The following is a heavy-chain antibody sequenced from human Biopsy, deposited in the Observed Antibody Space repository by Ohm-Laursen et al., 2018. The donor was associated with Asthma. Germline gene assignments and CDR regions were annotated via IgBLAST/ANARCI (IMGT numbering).Heavy chain of an antibody. CDR3: ARTFHFWSPYHAEHYQL. Sequence: GSLRLSCAASGFTFGDYWMSWAPQVPGKGLEWVSNIKHDGSEKNHVDSLKGRFTIYRDNAKNPLYLQMNSLRAEESAVYYCARTFHFWSPYHAEHYQLWGQGTLVTVSS. V-gene: IGHV3-7*01. CDR1: GFTFGDYW. CDR2: IKHDGSEK. D-gene: IGHD3-3*02. J-gene: IGHJ1*01.